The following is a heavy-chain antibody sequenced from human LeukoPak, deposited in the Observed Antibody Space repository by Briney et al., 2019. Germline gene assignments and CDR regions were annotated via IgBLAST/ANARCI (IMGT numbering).Heavy chain of an antibody. CDR3: ARRGYHDSSGYDY. D-gene: IGHD3-22*01. CDR2: ISGRSADI. J-gene: IGHJ4*02. Sequence: GGSLRLSCATSGFTFKSYAMNWVRQSPGKGLEWVSSISGRSADIYYADSVKGRFTISRDNAKNSVFLQMNNLRVEDTAIYYCARRGYHDSSGYDYWGQGTPVTVSS. V-gene: IGHV3-21*06. CDR1: GFTFKSYA.